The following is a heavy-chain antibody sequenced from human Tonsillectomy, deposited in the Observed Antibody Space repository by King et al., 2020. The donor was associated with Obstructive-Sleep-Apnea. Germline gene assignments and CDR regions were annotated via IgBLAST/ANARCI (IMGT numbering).Heavy chain of an antibody. D-gene: IGHD3/OR15-3a*01. V-gene: IGHV4-39*07. J-gene: IGHJ6*02. CDR1: GGSISTSSYY. Sequence: LQLQESGPGLVKPSETLSLTCTVSGGSISTSSYYWGWIRQPPGRGLEWIGSIYYSGRIYYNPSLKSRVTISVDTSKNQFSLKLSSLTAADTAVYYCARDREDNYDFWSADDDGRNYSGMDVWGQGTTVTVSS. CDR2: IYYSGRI. CDR3: ARDREDNYDFWSADDDGRNYSGMDV.